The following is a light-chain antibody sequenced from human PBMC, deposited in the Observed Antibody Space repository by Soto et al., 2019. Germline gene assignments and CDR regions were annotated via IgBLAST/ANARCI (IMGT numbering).Light chain of an antibody. CDR3: SSYTSSSTLRV. CDR1: SSDVGGYKY. Sequence: QSALTQPASVSGSPGQSITISCTGTSSDVGGYKYVSWYQQHPGKAPKLMIYEVSNRPSGVSNRFSGSKSGNMASLTISGLQAEDEADYYCSSYTSSSTLRVFGGGTKLTVL. J-gene: IGLJ3*02. V-gene: IGLV2-14*01. CDR2: EVS.